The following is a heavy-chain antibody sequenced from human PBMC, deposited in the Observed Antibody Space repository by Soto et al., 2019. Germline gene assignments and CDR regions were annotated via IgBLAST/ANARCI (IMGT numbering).Heavy chain of an antibody. CDR2: IYYSGST. V-gene: IGHV4-39*01. CDR3: AGSTSWLDP. J-gene: IGHJ5*02. CDR1: GGSISSSSYY. Sequence: SETLSLTCTVSGGSISSSSYYWGWIRQPPGKGLEWIGSIYYSGSTYYNPSLKSRVTISVDTSKNQFSLKLSSVTAADTAVYYCAGSTSWLDPWGQGTLVTVSS. D-gene: IGHD6-13*01.